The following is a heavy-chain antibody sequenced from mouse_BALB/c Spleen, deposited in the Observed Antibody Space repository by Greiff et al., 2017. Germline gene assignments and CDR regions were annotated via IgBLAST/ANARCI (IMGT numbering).Heavy chain of an antibody. Sequence: EVQLVESGGGLVKPGGSLKLSCAASGFTFSSYAMSWVRQTPEKRLEWVANISSGGSYTYYPDSVKGRYTISRDNAKNTLYLQMSSLRSEDTAMYYCARGSSSWYFDVWGAGTTVTVSS. J-gene: IGHJ1*01. V-gene: IGHV5-9-3*01. CDR1: GFTFSSYA. CDR2: ISSGGSYT. CDR3: ARGSSSWYFDV. D-gene: IGHD1-1*01.